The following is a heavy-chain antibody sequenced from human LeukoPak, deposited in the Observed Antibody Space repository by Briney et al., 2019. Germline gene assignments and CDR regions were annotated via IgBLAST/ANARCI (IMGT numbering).Heavy chain of an antibody. CDR1: GGSFSGYY. CDR2: INHSGST. V-gene: IGHV4-34*01. J-gene: IGHJ4*02. Sequence: SETLSLTCAVYGGSFSGYYWSWIRQPPGKGLEWIGEINHSGSTNYNPSLKSRVTISVDTSKNQFSLKLSSVSAADTAVYYCARLGVRVVPAAVFDYWGQGTLVTVSS. CDR3: ARLGVRVVPAAVFDY. D-gene: IGHD2-2*01.